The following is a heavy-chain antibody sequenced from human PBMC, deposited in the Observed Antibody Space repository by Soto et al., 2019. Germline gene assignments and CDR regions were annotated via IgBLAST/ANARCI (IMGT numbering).Heavy chain of an antibody. CDR2: MYNTGST. D-gene: IGHD2-21*02. CDR1: GGSISSYF. J-gene: IGHJ6*02. Sequence: PSETLSLTCTVSGGSISSYFWSWIRQPPGKGLEWIGYMYNTGSTVYNPSFKSRVTISVDTSKNQFSLKLNSVTAADTAVYYCARDLWGYCGTDCYPLDVWAQVTTVPVSS. CDR3: ARDLWGYCGTDCYPLDV. V-gene: IGHV4-59*01.